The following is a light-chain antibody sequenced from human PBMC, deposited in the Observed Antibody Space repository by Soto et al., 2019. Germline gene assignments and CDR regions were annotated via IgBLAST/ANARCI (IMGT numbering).Light chain of an antibody. CDR3: QQRIKWPPT. CDR1: QSVSSSY. V-gene: IGKV3D-20*02. J-gene: IGKJ3*01. Sequence: EIVLTQSPGTLSLSPGERATLSCRASQSVSSSYLAWYQQKPGQAPRLLIYGASSRATGIPDRFSGSGSGTDFTLTISRLEPEDFAVYYCQQRIKWPPTFGPGTKVDIK. CDR2: GAS.